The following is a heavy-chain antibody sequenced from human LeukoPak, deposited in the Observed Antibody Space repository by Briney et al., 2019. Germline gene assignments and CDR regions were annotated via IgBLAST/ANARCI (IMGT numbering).Heavy chain of an antibody. CDR2: MHYRGNT. CDR3: ARDSPFEWDVFGDSFDI. Sequence: SETLSLTCTVSGGSISSHYWSWIRQSPGKGLEWIGFMHYRGNTNSNPTLRSRVTISMDTSKNQFSLKMSSVTAADTAVYYCARDSPFEWDVFGDSFDIWGQGTVVTVSS. J-gene: IGHJ3*02. D-gene: IGHD1-26*01. CDR1: GGSISSHY. V-gene: IGHV4-59*11.